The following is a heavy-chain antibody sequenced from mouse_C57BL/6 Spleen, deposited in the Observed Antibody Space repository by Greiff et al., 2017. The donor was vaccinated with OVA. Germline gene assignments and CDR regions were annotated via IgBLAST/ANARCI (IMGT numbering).Heavy chain of an antibody. CDR2: IDPSDSYT. CDR3: ARRLTGSYYFDY. J-gene: IGHJ2*01. V-gene: IGHV1-50*01. D-gene: IGHD4-1*01. Sequence: QVQLQQPGAELVKPGASVKLSCKASGYTFTSYWMQWVKQRPGQGLEWIGEIDPSDSYTNYNQKFKGKATLTVDTSSSTAYMQLSSLTSEDSAVYYWARRLTGSYYFDYWGQGTTLTVSS. CDR1: GYTFTSYW.